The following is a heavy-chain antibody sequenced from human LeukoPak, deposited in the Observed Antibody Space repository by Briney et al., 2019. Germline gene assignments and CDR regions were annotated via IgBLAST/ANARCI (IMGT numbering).Heavy chain of an antibody. CDR2: ISSSGSTI. CDR1: GFTFSSYE. CDR3: ARGGTLEYFQH. J-gene: IGHJ1*01. V-gene: IGHV3-48*03. Sequence: GGSLRLSCAASGFTFSSYEMNWVRQAPGKGLEWVSYISSSGSTIYYADSVKGRFTISRDNAKNSLYLQMNSLRAEDTAVYYCARGGTLEYFQHWGQGTLVTVSS.